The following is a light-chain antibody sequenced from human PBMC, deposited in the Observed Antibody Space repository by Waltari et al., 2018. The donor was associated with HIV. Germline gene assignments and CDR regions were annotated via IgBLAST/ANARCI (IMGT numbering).Light chain of an antibody. Sequence: DIQMTQSPSTLSASVGDRVAITCRASQSISNWVAWYQQKPGKAPKLLIYKASSLESGVPSRFSGSGSGTEFTLTISSLQPDDFATYYCQQYNSFSPNTFGQGTKLEIK. J-gene: IGKJ2*01. CDR3: QQYNSFSPNT. CDR1: QSISNW. CDR2: KAS. V-gene: IGKV1-5*03.